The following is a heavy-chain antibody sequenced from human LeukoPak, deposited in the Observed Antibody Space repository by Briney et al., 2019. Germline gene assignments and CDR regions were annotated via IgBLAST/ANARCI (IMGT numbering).Heavy chain of an antibody. CDR3: ARHPDRPTPWYFDY. Sequence: SETLSLTCTVSGGSISSYYWSWLRQPPGKGLEWIGYIYTSGSTNYNPSLKSRVTISVDTSKNQFSLKLSSVTAADTVVYYCARHPDRPTPWYFDYWGQGTLVTVSS. CDR1: GGSISSYY. V-gene: IGHV4-4*09. J-gene: IGHJ4*02. CDR2: IYTSGST.